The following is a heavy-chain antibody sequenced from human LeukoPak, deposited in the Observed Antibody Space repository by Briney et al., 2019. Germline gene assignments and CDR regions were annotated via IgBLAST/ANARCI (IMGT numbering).Heavy chain of an antibody. J-gene: IGHJ3*02. D-gene: IGHD4-17*01. CDR2: ISSSSSTI. V-gene: IGHV3-48*04. CDR1: GFTFSSYS. CDR3: ARENGDYQIDVDAFDI. Sequence: GGSLRLSCAASGFTFSSYSMNWVRQAPGKGLEWVSYISSSSSTIYYADSVKGRFTISRDNAKNSLYLQMNSLRAEDTAVYYCARENGDYQIDVDAFDIWGQGAMVTVSS.